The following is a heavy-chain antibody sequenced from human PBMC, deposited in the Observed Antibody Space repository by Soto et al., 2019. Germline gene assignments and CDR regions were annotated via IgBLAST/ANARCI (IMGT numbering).Heavy chain of an antibody. Sequence: GGSLRLSCAASGFTFSSYAMSWVRQAPGKGLEWVSAISGSGGSTYYADSVKGQFTISRDNSKNTLYLQMNSLRAEDTAVYYCAKSQTTTGVLQFLEWLPFWDYWGQGTLVTVSS. D-gene: IGHD3-3*01. V-gene: IGHV3-23*01. CDR1: GFTFSSYA. J-gene: IGHJ4*02. CDR3: AKSQTTTGVLQFLEWLPFWDY. CDR2: ISGSGGST.